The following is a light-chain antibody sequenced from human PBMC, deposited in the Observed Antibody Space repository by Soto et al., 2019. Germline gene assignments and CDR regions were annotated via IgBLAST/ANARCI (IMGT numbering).Light chain of an antibody. Sequence: DIRMTQSPSSLSAAVGDRVTITCRASQGIGNYLAWYQQKPGKVPKLLIYAASTLQSGVPSRFSGGGSGTDFTLTISSLQPEDVATYYCQQYTSALSTFGQGTRLEI. CDR2: AAS. CDR1: QGIGNY. CDR3: QQYTSALST. J-gene: IGKJ5*01. V-gene: IGKV1-27*01.